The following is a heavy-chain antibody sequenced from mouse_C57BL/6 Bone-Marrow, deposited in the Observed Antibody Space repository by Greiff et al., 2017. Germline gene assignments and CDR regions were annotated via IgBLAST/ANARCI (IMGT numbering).Heavy chain of an antibody. CDR2: IYPRSGNT. J-gene: IGHJ2*01. V-gene: IGHV1-81*01. CDR1: GYTFTSYG. D-gene: IGHD2-1*01. Sequence: VQLQQSGAELARPGASVKLSCKASGYTFTSYGISWVKQRTGQGLEWIGEIYPRSGNTYYNEKFKGKATLAADKSSSKAYVELRRLTSEAAAVYVGARQLPVDYWGQGATLTVSS. CDR3: ARQLPVDY.